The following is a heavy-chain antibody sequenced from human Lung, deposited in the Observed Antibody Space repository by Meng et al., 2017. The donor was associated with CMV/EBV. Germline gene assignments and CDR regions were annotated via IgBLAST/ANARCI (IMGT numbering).Heavy chain of an antibody. CDR1: GDSIPNHNW. J-gene: IGHJ1*01. D-gene: IGHD3-10*01. CDR2: IPHRGSS. V-gene: IGHV4-4*02. Sequence: GLSAESGPALDKPSESRSLLCGVSGDSIPNHNWWAWVRQPPGKGLEWIGEIPHRGSSAYNPSLKSRVSMSIDKSKNQFSLKLTSVTAADTAVYHCLRRSGGSVWGQGTLVTVSS. CDR3: LRRSGGSV.